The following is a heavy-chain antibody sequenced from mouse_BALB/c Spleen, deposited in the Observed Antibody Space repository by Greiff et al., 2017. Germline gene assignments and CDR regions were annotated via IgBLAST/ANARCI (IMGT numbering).Heavy chain of an antibody. V-gene: IGHV3-6*02. CDR3: ATYYDYGYWYFDV. J-gene: IGHJ1*01. Sequence: EVQRVESGPGLVKPSQSLSLTCSVTGYSITSGYYWNWIRQFPGNKLEWMGYISYDGSNNYNPSLKNRISITRDTSKNQFFLKLNSVTTEDTATYYCATYYDYGYWYFDVWGAGTTVTVSS. CDR2: ISYDGSN. CDR1: GYSITSGYY. D-gene: IGHD2-4*01.